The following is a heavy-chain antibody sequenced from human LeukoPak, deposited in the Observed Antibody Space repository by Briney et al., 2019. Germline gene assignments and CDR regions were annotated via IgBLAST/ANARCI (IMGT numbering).Heavy chain of an antibody. D-gene: IGHD3-10*01. CDR1: GGSISSSSYY. CDR3: ARGLLYFGEPNFDY. CDR2: IYYSGTT. Sequence: NPSETLSLTCTVSGGSISSSSYYWGWIRQPPGKGLEWIGSIYYSGTTYYNPSLKSRVTISVDTSKNQFSLKLSSVTAADTAVYYCARGLLYFGEPNFDYWGQGTLVTVSS. J-gene: IGHJ4*02. V-gene: IGHV4-39*07.